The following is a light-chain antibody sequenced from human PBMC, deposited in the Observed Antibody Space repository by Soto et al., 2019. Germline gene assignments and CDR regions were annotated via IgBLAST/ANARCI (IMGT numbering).Light chain of an antibody. CDR3: QQYGSSPLT. Sequence: EIVLTQSPGTLSLSPGERGTVSCRASQSVSSSYLAWYQRKPGQAPRLLIYGASSRATGIPDRFSGSGSGTDFTLTISRLEPDDFAVYYCQQYGSSPLTFGGGTKVEIK. J-gene: IGKJ4*01. V-gene: IGKV3-20*01. CDR2: GAS. CDR1: QSVSSSY.